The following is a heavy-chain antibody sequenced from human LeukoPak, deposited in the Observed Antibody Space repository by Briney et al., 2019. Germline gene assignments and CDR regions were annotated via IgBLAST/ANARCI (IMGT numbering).Heavy chain of an antibody. J-gene: IGHJ4*02. CDR2: INPADGYT. V-gene: IGHV5-51*01. CDR1: GYRFTNYW. CDR3: ARPHDTGVGASGSGWSYFDF. Sequence: GESLKISCKGSGYRFTNYWIGWVRQMPGKGLEWMGIINPADGYTRYSPSFQGQVTISTDTSIFTAYLQWSSLKASDTAIHYCARPHDTGVGASGSGWSYFDFWGQGTLITVSS. D-gene: IGHD6-19*01.